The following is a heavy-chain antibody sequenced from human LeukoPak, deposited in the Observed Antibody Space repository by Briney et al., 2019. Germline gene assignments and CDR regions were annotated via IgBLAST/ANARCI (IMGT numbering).Heavy chain of an antibody. CDR1: GYTFNGYY. CDR3: AREAAAANTYFDY. Sequence: ASVKVSCKASGYTFNGYYVHWVRQAPGQGLEWMGWINPNSGGTNYAQKFQGRVTMTRDTSISTAYMELSRLRSDDTAVYYCAREAAAANTYFDYWGQGTLVTVSS. CDR2: INPNSGGT. D-gene: IGHD6-13*01. J-gene: IGHJ4*02. V-gene: IGHV1-2*02.